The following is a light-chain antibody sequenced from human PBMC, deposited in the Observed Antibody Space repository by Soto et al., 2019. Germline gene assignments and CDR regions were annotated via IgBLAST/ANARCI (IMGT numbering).Light chain of an antibody. CDR2: KIS. Sequence: DIVMTQTPRSFPVTLGQPPSISCRSSQSLVHSDGNTYLSWLQQRPGQPPRLLIDKISKRLSGVPDRFSVSGAGTDFTLQISRVYAADVGVYYCMHATLPFTCGPGTKVDIK. CDR3: MHATLPFT. J-gene: IGKJ3*01. V-gene: IGKV2-24*01. CDR1: QSLVHSDGNTY.